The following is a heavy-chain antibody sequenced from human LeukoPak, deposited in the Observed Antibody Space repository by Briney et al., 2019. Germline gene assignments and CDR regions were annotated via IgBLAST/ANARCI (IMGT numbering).Heavy chain of an antibody. Sequence: GGSLRLSCAASGFTFSSYGMSWVRQAPGKGLEWVSAISGSGGSTYYADSVKGRFAISRDNSKNTLYLQMNSLRAEDTAVYYCAKDRSPYDYGDYYGYWGQGTLVTVSS. J-gene: IGHJ4*02. V-gene: IGHV3-23*01. D-gene: IGHD4-17*01. CDR2: ISGSGGST. CDR1: GFTFSSYG. CDR3: AKDRSPYDYGDYYGY.